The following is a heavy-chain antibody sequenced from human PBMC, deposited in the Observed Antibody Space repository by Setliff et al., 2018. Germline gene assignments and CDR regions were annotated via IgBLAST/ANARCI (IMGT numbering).Heavy chain of an antibody. V-gene: IGHV4-61*02. CDR1: GDSISSGIYH. Sequence: SETLSLTCSVSGDSISSGIYHWSWIRQPAGKGLEWIGRVYVNGGSTTYSPSLKSRVTISVDTSKNQFSLNLSSVTAADTAVYYCARAGYELGQYNWFDPWGQGTLVTVSS. D-gene: IGHD2-2*01. CDR3: ARAGYELGQYNWFDP. J-gene: IGHJ5*02. CDR2: VYVNGGST.